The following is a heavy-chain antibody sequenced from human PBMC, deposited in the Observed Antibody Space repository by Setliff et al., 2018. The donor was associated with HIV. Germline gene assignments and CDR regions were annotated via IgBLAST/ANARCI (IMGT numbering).Heavy chain of an antibody. CDR1: GGSISSYY. Sequence: PSETLSLTCTVSGGSISSYYWSWIRQPPGKGLEWIGYIYNPGSTNFNPSLQSRVSMSVDVSTNQFSLRLTSVTAADTAVYYCARLRLAVMMSLDYFDLWGQGTLVTVS. J-gene: IGHJ4*02. D-gene: IGHD3-16*01. CDR2: IYNPGST. CDR3: ARLRLAVMMSLDYFDL. V-gene: IGHV4-4*09.